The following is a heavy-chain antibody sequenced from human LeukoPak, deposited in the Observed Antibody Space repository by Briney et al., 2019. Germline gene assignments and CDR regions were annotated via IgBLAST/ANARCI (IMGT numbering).Heavy chain of an antibody. D-gene: IGHD3-10*01. V-gene: IGHV3-53*05. J-gene: IGHJ5*02. CDR3: AKDRSHVLLWFGESDWFDP. Sequence: GGSLRLSCAASGFTVSSNYMSWVRQAPGKGLEWVSVIYSGGPTYYADSVKGRFTISRDNSKNSLYLQMNSLRTEDTALYYCAKDRSHVLLWFGESDWFDPWGQGTLVTVSS. CDR2: IYSGGPT. CDR1: GFTVSSNY.